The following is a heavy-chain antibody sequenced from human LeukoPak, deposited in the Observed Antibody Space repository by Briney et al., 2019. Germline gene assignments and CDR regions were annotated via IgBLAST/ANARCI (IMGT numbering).Heavy chain of an antibody. V-gene: IGHV1-2*02. CDR3: ARAGYSSSWYDSDYYYYMDV. CDR2: INPNSGGT. D-gene: IGHD6-13*01. J-gene: IGHJ6*03. Sequence: RASVKVSCKASGYTFTGYYMHWVRQAPGQGLEWMGWINPNSGGTNYAQKFQGRVTMTRDTSISTAYMELSRLRSDDTAVYYCARAGYSSSWYDSDYYYYMDVWGKGTTVTVSS. CDR1: GYTFTGYY.